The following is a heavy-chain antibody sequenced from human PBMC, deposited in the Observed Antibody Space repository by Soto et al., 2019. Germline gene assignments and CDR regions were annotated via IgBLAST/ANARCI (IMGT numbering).Heavy chain of an antibody. J-gene: IGHJ6*02. D-gene: IGHD6-13*01. V-gene: IGHV3-30*18. Sequence: GGSRRRSWAASGFTFSGYVMHWVRQAPGKGLEWVAVISYDGSNKYYADSVKGRFTISRDNSKNTLYLQMNSLRAEDTAVYYCAKDRVAAALSLGMDVWGQGTTVTVSS. CDR2: ISYDGSNK. CDR3: AKDRVAAALSLGMDV. CDR1: GFTFSGYV.